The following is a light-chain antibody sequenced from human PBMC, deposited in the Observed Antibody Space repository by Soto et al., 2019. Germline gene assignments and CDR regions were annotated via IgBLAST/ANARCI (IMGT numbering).Light chain of an antibody. CDR3: QQYDSPPFT. CDR1: QHVASSS. CDR2: DAS. J-gene: IGKJ3*01. V-gene: IGKV3-20*01. Sequence: EIVLTQSPGTLYLSPGERATLFCRAGQHVASSSLAWYQQKPGQAPSLLIYDASNRATGIPDRFSGSGSGTDFNLTISRLEPEDFAVYYRQQYDSPPFTFGPGTKVDIK.